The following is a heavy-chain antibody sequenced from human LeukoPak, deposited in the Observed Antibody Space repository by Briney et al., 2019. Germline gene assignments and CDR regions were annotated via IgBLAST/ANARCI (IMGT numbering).Heavy chain of an antibody. CDR3: ARDPIAAAATVGWFDP. D-gene: IGHD6-13*01. CDR2: IIPIFGTA. Sequence: SVKVSCKASGGTFSSYAISWVRQAPGQGLEWMGVIIPIFGTANYAQKFQGRVTITADKSTSTAYMELSSLRSEDTAVYYCARDPIAAAATVGWFDPWGRGTLVTVSS. CDR1: GGTFSSYA. V-gene: IGHV1-69*06. J-gene: IGHJ5*02.